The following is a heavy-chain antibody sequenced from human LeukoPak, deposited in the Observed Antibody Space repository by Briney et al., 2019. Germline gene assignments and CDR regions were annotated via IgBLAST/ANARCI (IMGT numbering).Heavy chain of an antibody. CDR2: INPNSGGT. V-gene: IGHV1-2*02. CDR3: ARIIGYCSSTSCYTERYFDY. D-gene: IGHD2-2*02. CDR1: GYTFTGYY. Sequence: ASVKVSCKASGYTFTGYYMHWVRQAPGQGLEWMGWINPNSGGTNYAQKFQGRVTMTRDTSISTAYMELSRLRSDDTAVYYCARIIGYCSSTSCYTERYFDYWGQGTLVTVSS. J-gene: IGHJ4*02.